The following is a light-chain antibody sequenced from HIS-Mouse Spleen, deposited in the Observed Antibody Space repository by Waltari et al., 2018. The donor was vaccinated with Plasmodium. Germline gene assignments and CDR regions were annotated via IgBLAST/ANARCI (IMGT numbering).Light chain of an antibody. CDR2: LNSDGSH. Sequence: QLVLTQSPSASASLGASVKLTCTLSSGHSSYATAWHQQQPEKGPRYLMKLNSDGSHSKGAGIPDRFSGSSSGAERYLTSSSLQSEDEADYYCQTWGTGMGVFGGGTKLTVL. CDR1: SGHSSYA. CDR3: QTWGTGMGV. V-gene: IGLV4-69*01. J-gene: IGLJ2*01.